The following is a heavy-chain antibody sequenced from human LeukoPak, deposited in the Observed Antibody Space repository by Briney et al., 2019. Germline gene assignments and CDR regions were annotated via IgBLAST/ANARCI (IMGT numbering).Heavy chain of an antibody. J-gene: IGHJ4*02. CDR3: ATLAVAGKDY. V-gene: IGHV3-21*01. CDR1: GFTFSSYS. Sequence: PGGSLRLSCAASGFTFSSYSMNWVRQAPGKGLEWVSSISSSSSCIYYADSVKGRFTISRDNAKNSLYLQMNSLRAEDTAAYYCATLAVAGKDYWGQGTLVTVSS. CDR2: ISSSSSCI. D-gene: IGHD6-19*01.